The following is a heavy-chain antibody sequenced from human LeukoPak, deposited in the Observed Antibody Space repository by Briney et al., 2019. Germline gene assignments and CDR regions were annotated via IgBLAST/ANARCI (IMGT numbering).Heavy chain of an antibody. CDR1: GFTFNSFA. J-gene: IGHJ6*02. V-gene: IGHV3-23*01. CDR3: AKATGYNSSAGVLDYYYGMDV. Sequence: GGSLRLSCAASGFTFNSFAMSWVRQAPGKGLEWVSAISGSGSSTYYADSVKGRFTISRDNSKNTLFLQMNSLRAEDTAVYYCAKATGYNSSAGVLDYYYGMDVWGQGTTVTVSS. CDR2: ISGSGSST. D-gene: IGHD6-13*01.